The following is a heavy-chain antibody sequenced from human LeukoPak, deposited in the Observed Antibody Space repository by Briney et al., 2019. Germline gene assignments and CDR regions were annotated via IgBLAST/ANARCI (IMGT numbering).Heavy chain of an antibody. CDR3: ARGLAVADHDY. J-gene: IGHJ4*02. D-gene: IGHD6-19*01. CDR1: GGSISSYF. V-gene: IGHV4-59*01. CDR2: IYYSGNT. Sequence: SETLSLTCTVSGGSISSYFWGWIRQPPGKGLEWIGYIYYSGNTNYNPSLKSRVTISVDTSKNQFSLKLSSVTAADTAVYYCARGLAVADHDYWGQGTLVTVSS.